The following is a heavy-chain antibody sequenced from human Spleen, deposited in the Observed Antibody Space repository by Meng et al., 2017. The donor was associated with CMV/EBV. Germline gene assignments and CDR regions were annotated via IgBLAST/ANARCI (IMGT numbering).Heavy chain of an antibody. CDR2: ISSSSLNI. J-gene: IGHJ4*02. CDR3: ARVFQVVPVAIPGEVGY. V-gene: IGHV3-21*05. CDR1: GFSFRSYS. Sequence: GGSLRLSCAASGFSFRSYSMNWVRQAPGQGLEWVSYISSSSLNIFYSDSVKGRFTISRDNAKNSLYLQMNSLRAEDTAVYYCARVFQVVPVAIPGEVGYWGQGTLVTVSS. D-gene: IGHD2-2*02.